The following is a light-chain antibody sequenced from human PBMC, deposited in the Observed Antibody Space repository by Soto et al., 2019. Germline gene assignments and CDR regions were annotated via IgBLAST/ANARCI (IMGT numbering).Light chain of an antibody. CDR3: QQYYSDQYT. J-gene: IGKJ2*01. CDR2: AAS. Sequence: ALRMTQSPSSLSASTGDRVTITCRASQGISSYLAWYQQKPGKAPKLLIYAASTLQSGVPSRFSGSGSGTYFTLTISCLQSEDFATSYCQQYYSDQYTFGQGTKLEIK. V-gene: IGKV1-8*01. CDR1: QGISSY.